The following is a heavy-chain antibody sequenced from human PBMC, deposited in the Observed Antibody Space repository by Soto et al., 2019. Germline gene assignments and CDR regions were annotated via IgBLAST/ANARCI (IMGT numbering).Heavy chain of an antibody. V-gene: IGHV3-30*18. CDR2: ISYDGSNK. J-gene: IGHJ5*02. CDR3: AKVHSNYENWFDP. CDR1: GFTFSSYG. D-gene: IGHD4-4*01. Sequence: QVQLVESGGGVVQPGWSLRLSCAASGFTFSSYGMHWVRQAPGKGLEWVAVISYDGSNKYYADSVKGRFTISRDNSKNTLYLQMNSLRAEDTAVYYCAKVHSNYENWFDPWGQGTLVTVSS.